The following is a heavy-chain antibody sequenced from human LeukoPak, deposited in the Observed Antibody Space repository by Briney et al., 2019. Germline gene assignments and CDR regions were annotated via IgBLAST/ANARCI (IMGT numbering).Heavy chain of an antibody. J-gene: IGHJ6*02. CDR2: TDPTSGSA. D-gene: IGHD2-15*01. CDR1: GYTFSTYY. Sequence: ASVKVSCKASGYTFSTYYLNWVRQAPGQGLGWMGKTDPTSGSAYYAQKFQGRLTMTRDTSTSTVYMELSSLRSEDTAVYYCARAMGYCTVSSCPGMDVWGQGTTVTVSS. CDR3: ARAMGYCTVSSCPGMDV. V-gene: IGHV1-46*01.